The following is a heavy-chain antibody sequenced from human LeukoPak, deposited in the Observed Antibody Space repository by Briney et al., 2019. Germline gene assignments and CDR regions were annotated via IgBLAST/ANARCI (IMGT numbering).Heavy chain of an antibody. CDR3: ASWKVVISNDGSDI. V-gene: IGHV3-7*01. D-gene: IGHD2-21*01. J-gene: IGHJ3*02. CDR1: GFTFSSYW. Sequence: GGSLRLSCAASGFTFSSYWMSWVRRAPGKGLEWVASIKYDAIEKHYVDSVKGRFTISRDNAKNSLSLQMDSLRAEDTAVYYCASWKVVISNDGSDIWGQGTMVTVSS. CDR2: IKYDAIEK.